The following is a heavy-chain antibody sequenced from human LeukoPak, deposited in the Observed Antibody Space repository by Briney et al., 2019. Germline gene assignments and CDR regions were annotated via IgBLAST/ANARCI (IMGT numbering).Heavy chain of an antibody. Sequence: GGSLRLSCAASGFTFTTYAMSWVRQAPGKGLEWVSGISGSGSSTYYADSVKGRFTISRDNSKNSLYLQMNSLRAEDTAVYYCATDSSSWYLLSAFDIWGQGTMVTVSS. D-gene: IGHD6-13*01. V-gene: IGHV3-23*01. CDR3: ATDSSSWYLLSAFDI. CDR1: GFTFTTYA. J-gene: IGHJ3*02. CDR2: ISGSGSST.